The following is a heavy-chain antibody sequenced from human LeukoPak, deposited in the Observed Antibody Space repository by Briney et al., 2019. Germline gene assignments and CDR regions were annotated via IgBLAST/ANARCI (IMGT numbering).Heavy chain of an antibody. CDR3: ASLPREIWFEDY. CDR1: GGSISSGSYY. D-gene: IGHD3-10*01. J-gene: IGHJ4*02. CDR2: IYYSGST. V-gene: IGHV4-39*01. Sequence: SETLSLTCTVSGGSISSGSYYWGWIRQSPGKRLEWIGSIYYSGSTYYNPSLKSRVTISVDTSKNQFSLKLSSVTAADTAVYYCASLPREIWFEDYWGQGTLVTVSS.